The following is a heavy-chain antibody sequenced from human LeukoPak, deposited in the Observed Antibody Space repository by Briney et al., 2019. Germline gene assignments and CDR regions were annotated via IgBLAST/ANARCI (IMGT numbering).Heavy chain of an antibody. CDR2: IQTRGTT. CDR1: GDSISGYS. Sequence: SETLSLTCTVSGDSISGYSWSWIRQSPEKGLEWIGLIQTRGTTKYNPSLKGRVSISVDTSKTQVSLKVSSVTAADTAVYYCARRVTSKAVRPNIYQFMDVWGKGTTVTVSS. CDR3: ARRVTSKAVRPNIYQFMDV. V-gene: IGHV4-4*09. D-gene: IGHD6-19*01. J-gene: IGHJ6*03.